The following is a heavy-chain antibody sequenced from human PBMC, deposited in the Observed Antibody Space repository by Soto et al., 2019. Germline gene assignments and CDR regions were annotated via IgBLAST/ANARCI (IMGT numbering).Heavy chain of an antibody. CDR3: GSSASPDAY. D-gene: IGHD3-22*01. V-gene: IGHV3-48*01. CDR2: INSGSTSV. CDR1: GFIFNSYS. J-gene: IGHJ4*02. Sequence: EVQLVESRGGLVQPGGSLRLSCVASGFIFNSYSMNWVRHAPGKGLEWISYINSGSTSVFYADSVKGRFTISRDNAKNSLYLQMNSLRAEDTAVYYCGSSASPDAYWGQGTLVTVSS.